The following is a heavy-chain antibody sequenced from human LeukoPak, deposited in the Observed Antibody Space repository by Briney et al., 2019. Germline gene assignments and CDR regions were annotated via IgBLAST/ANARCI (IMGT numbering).Heavy chain of an antibody. CDR1: GYTFTSYG. CDR3: ARDRGGYCSSTSCPHEC. D-gene: IGHD2-2*01. Sequence: GASVKVSCKASGYTFTSYGISWVRQAPGQGLEWMGWISAYNGNTNYAQKLQGRVTMTTDTSTSTAYMELRSLRSDDTAVYYCARDRGGYCSSTSCPHECWGQGTLVTVSS. CDR2: ISAYNGNT. J-gene: IGHJ4*02. V-gene: IGHV1-18*01.